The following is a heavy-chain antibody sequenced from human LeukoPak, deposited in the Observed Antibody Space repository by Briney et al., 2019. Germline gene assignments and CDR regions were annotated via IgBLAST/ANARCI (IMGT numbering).Heavy chain of an antibody. Sequence: ASVKVSCKASGYTFTSYGISWVRQAPGQGLEWMGWISAYNGNTNYAQKLQGRVTMATDTSTSTAYMELRSLRSDDTAGYYCARVSYDSSGYGDWYFDLWGRGTLVTVSS. J-gene: IGHJ2*01. CDR2: ISAYNGNT. D-gene: IGHD3-22*01. V-gene: IGHV1-18*01. CDR3: ARVSYDSSGYGDWYFDL. CDR1: GYTFTSYG.